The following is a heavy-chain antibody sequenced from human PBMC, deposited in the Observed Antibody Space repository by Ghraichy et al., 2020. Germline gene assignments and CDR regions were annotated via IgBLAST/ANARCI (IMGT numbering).Heavy chain of an antibody. V-gene: IGHV3-30*02. CDR2: IRSDGSNK. CDR1: GFTFSDYG. Sequence: LTCAASGFTFSDYGIHWVRQAPGKGLEWVAFIRSDGSNKYYADSVKGRFTISRDNSKNTLYLQMNSLRPEDTAVYYCAKVLGYCSSPSCYSDYWGQGIQVTVSS. D-gene: IGHD2-2*03. CDR3: AKVLGYCSSPSCYSDY. J-gene: IGHJ4*02.